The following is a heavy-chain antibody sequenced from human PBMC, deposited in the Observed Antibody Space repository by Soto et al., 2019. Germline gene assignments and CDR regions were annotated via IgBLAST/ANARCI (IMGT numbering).Heavy chain of an antibody. Sequence: PSRTPYISSAVQQESSGRSAWSYVRQPAGKRLEWIGRIYASGSTNYNPSLKSRVTMSVATSKNQFSLKLSSVTAADTAVYYCACVIMLITTTATLFDY. CDR1: QESSGRSA. J-gene: IGHJ4*01. CDR2: IYASGST. D-gene: IGHD3-16*01. CDR3: ACVIMLITTTATLFDY. V-gene: IGHV4-59*10.